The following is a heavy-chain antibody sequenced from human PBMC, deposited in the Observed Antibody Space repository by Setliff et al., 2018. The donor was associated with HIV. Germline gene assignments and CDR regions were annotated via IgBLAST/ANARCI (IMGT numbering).Heavy chain of an antibody. J-gene: IGHJ4*02. CDR1: GYTFTSYA. CDR2: INTKTGNP. D-gene: IGHD6-19*01. V-gene: IGHV7-4-1*02. Sequence: ASVKVSCKASGYTFTSYAMNWVRQAPGQGLEWMGWINTKTGNPTYAQGFTGRFVLSLDTSVSTAYLQISSLKAEDTAVYYCASVGPRYSSGWCPAYWGQGTLVTAPQ. CDR3: ASVGPRYSSGWCPAY.